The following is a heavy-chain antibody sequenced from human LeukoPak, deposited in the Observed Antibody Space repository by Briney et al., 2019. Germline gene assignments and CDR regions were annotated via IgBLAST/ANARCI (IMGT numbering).Heavy chain of an antibody. CDR3: AKDQTDSSGPDY. V-gene: IGHV3-7*01. CDR2: IRPDGSVI. CDR1: GFTFSNYW. J-gene: IGHJ4*02. Sequence: GGSLRLSCAASGFTFSNYWMTWVRRAPGKGLEWVANIRPDGSVIHYVDSVKGRFTISRDNSKNTLYLQMNSLRAEDTAVYYCAKDQTDSSGPDYWGQGTLVTVSS. D-gene: IGHD3-22*01.